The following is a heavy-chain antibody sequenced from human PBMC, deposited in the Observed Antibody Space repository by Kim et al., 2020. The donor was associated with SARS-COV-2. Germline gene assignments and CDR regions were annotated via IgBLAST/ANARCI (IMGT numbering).Heavy chain of an antibody. D-gene: IGHD6-13*01. CDR2: INHSGST. V-gene: IGHV4-34*01. CDR3: ARRGSGGVRTPGIAAAGRSWFDP. CDR1: GGSFSGYY. J-gene: IGHJ5*02. Sequence: SETLSLTCAVYGGSFSGYYWSWIRQPPGKGLEWIGEINHSGSTNYNPSLKSRVTISVDTSKNQFSLKLSSVTAADTAVYYCARRGSGGVRTPGIAAAGRSWFDPWGQGTLVTVSS.